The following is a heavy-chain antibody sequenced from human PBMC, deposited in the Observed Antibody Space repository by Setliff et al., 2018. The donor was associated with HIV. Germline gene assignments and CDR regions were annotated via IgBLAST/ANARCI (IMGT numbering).Heavy chain of an antibody. D-gene: IGHD6-13*01. CDR2: IRGDGGAI. Sequence: GGSLRLSCAASGFIFNSYTMSWVRQAPGKGLEWVSAIRGDGGAIYHADSVKGRFTISRDNGYSSLYLQMNGLRAEDTALYYCARGSKAAAGPPDFWGQGTLVTVSS. CDR1: GFIFNSYT. CDR3: ARGSKAAAGPPDF. J-gene: IGHJ4*02. V-gene: IGHV3-23*01.